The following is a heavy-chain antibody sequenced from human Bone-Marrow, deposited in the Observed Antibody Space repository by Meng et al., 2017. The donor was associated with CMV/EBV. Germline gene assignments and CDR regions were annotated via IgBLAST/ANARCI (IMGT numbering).Heavy chain of an antibody. D-gene: IGHD2-2*01. CDR1: GGTFSSYT. Sequence: KISCKASGGTFSSYTISWVRQAPGQGLEWMGRIIPILGIANYAQKFQGRVTITADKSTSTAYMELSSLRSEDTAVYYCARIDCSSTSCYAYMNGMDVWGQGTTVTVSS. CDR2: IIPILGIA. J-gene: IGHJ6*02. CDR3: ARIDCSSTSCYAYMNGMDV. V-gene: IGHV1-69*02.